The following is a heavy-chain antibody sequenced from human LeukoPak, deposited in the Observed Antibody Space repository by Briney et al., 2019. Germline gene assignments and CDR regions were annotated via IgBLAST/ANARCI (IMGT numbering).Heavy chain of an antibody. CDR1: GYTFTSSY. Sequence: ASVKVSCKASGYTFTSSYMHWVRQAPGQGLEWMGIINPSGGSTSYAQKFQGRVTMTRDMSTSTVYMELSSLRSEDTAVYYCAREGAHIHYDSIGYWGYWGQGTLVTVSS. CDR2: INPSGGST. J-gene: IGHJ4*02. D-gene: IGHD3-22*01. CDR3: AREGAHIHYDSIGYWGY. V-gene: IGHV1-46*01.